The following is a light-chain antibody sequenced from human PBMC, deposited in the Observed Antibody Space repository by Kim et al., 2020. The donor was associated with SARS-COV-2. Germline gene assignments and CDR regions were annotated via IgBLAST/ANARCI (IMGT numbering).Light chain of an antibody. CDR2: DNT. J-gene: IGLJ1*01. CDR3: QSYDSSLSDYV. Sequence: QRVTLSCAWSSSTIGAGFDVPWYQQLPGTAPKLLIYDNTNRPSGVPDRLSGSKSGISASLAITGLQAEDEADYYCQSYDSSLSDYVFGTGTKVTVL. V-gene: IGLV1-40*01. CDR1: SSTIGAGFD.